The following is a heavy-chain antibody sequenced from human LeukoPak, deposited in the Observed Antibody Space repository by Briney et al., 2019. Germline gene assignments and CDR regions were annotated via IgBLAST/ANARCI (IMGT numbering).Heavy chain of an antibody. CDR3: ARDGPAQMVDFDY. V-gene: IGHV1-2*02. CDR2: LHPNNGAT. J-gene: IGHJ4*02. D-gene: IGHD3-10*01. CDR1: GYTFTGTGWY. Sequence: GDSVKVSCKASGYTFTGTGWYLYWLRQAPGQGLECMGWLHPNNGATGYAQKFQGRVAMTRDTSISTAYMELSRLRPDDTAVYYCARDGPAQMVDFDYWGQGTLVTVSS.